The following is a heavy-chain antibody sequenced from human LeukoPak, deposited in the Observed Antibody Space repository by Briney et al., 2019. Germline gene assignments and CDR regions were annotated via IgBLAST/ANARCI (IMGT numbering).Heavy chain of an antibody. CDR2: IYTSGST. D-gene: IGHD4-17*01. V-gene: IGHV4-4*09. J-gene: IGHJ4*02. Sequence: PSETLSLTCTVSGGSISSCYWSWIRQPPGKGLEWIGYIYTSGSTNYNPSLKSRVTISVDTSKNQFSLKLTSVTAADTAVYYCAKDDNGDYGADYWGQGTLVTVSS. CDR1: GGSISSCY. CDR3: AKDDNGDYGADY.